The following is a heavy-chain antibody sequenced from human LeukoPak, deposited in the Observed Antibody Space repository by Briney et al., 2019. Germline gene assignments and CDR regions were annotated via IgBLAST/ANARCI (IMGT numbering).Heavy chain of an antibody. Sequence: PGGSLRLSCAASGFTFSSYGMSWVRQAPGKGLEWVSYISSSGSTIYYADSVKGRFTISRDNAKNSLYLQMDSLRAEDTAFYYCAKGGDLLTGYYKGFDYWGQGTLVTVSS. D-gene: IGHD3-9*01. CDR1: GFTFSSYG. CDR2: ISSSGSTI. J-gene: IGHJ4*02. CDR3: AKGGDLLTGYYKGFDY. V-gene: IGHV3-48*04.